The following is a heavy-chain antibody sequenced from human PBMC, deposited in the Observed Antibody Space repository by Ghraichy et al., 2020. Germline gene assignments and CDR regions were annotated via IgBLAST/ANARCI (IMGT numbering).Heavy chain of an antibody. CDR2: ISGSGGST. D-gene: IGHD3-16*02. CDR1: GFTFSSYA. Sequence: GGSLRLSCAASGFTFSSYAMSWVRQAPGKGLEWVSAISGSGGSTYYADSLKGRFTISRDNSKNTLYLQMNSLRAEETAVYYCARDRGPGHVSVIQAFYPWGQGTLVTVSS. V-gene: IGHV3-23*01. CDR3: ARDRGPGHVSVIQAFYP. J-gene: IGHJ5*02.